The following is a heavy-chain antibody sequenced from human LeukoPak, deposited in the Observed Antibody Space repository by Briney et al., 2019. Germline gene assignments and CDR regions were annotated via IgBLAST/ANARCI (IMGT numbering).Heavy chain of an antibody. V-gene: IGHV4-39*07. J-gene: IGHJ5*02. CDR1: GDSISSSNYY. CDR2: VSYSGGT. Sequence: PSETLSLTCSVSGDSISSSNYYWAWIRQPPGKGLEWIGSVSYSGGTYHNPSLKSRVTISVDTSKNQFSLKLSFVTAADTAVYYCARDRRCSGGSCYLRNWFDPWGQGTLVTVSS. CDR3: ARDRRCSGGSCYLRNWFDP. D-gene: IGHD2-15*01.